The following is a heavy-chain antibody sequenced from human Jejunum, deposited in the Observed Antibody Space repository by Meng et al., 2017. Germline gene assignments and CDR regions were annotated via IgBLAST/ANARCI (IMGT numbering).Heavy chain of an antibody. D-gene: IGHD5-12*01. CDR1: GFTFSSYD. J-gene: IGHJ3*02. CDR3: TRARGVDMTRGIVGTFDI. V-gene: IGHV3-13*01. CDR2: IGTEGDT. Sequence: GGSLRLSCAASGFTFSSYDMHWVRQVTGKGLEWVSAIGTEGDTYYQDSVKGRFTISRENAKSSLFLQMNSLRAGDTAVYYCTRARGVDMTRGIVGTFDIWGQGTVVT.